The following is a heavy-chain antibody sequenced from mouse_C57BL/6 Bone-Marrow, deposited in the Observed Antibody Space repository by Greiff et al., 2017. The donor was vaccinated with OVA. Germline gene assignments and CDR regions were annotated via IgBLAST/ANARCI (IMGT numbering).Heavy chain of an antibody. J-gene: IGHJ1*03. Sequence: VQLQQSGAELARPGASVKLSCKASGYTFTSYGISWVKQRTGQGLEWIGEIYPRSGNTYYNEKFKSKATLTVDKSSSTAYMQLSSLTSEDSAVYYCAREDYYGYWYFDVWGTGTTVTVSS. V-gene: IGHV1-81*01. CDR1: GYTFTSYG. CDR2: IYPRSGNT. D-gene: IGHD1-1*01. CDR3: AREDYYGYWYFDV.